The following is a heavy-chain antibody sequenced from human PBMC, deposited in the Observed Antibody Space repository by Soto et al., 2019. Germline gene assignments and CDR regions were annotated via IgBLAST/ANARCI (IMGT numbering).Heavy chain of an antibody. V-gene: IGHV3-48*01. CDR2: ISSSSSTI. Sequence: PGGSLRLSCAASGFTFSSYSMNWVRQAPGKGLEWVSYISSSSSTIYYADSVKGRFTISRDNSKNTLYLQMNSLRAEDTAVYYCAKGITVAGPSAFDIWGQGTMVTVSS. CDR1: GFTFSSYS. J-gene: IGHJ3*02. D-gene: IGHD6-19*01. CDR3: AKGITVAGPSAFDI.